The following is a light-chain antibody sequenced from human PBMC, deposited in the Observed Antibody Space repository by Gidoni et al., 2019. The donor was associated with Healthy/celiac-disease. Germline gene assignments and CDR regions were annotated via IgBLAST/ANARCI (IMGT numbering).Light chain of an antibody. CDR1: QSVSSY. Sequence: EIVFTQSPATLSLSPGERAALSCRASQSVSSYLAWYQQTPGQAPRLLIYDASNRATGIPARFSGSESGTDFTLTISSLEPEDFAVYYCQQRSNWPPYTFGQGTKLEIK. CDR2: DAS. CDR3: QQRSNWPPYT. V-gene: IGKV3-11*01. J-gene: IGKJ2*01.